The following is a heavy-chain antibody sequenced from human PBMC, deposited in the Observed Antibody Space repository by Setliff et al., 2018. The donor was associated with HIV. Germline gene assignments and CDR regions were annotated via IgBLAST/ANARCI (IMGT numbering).Heavy chain of an antibody. J-gene: IGHJ4*02. CDR3: ATYSAGEGGRGY. V-gene: IGHV4-59*01. Sequence: SETLSLTCTVSGVSISNYYWSWIRQPPGKGLEWIGYMYYSGNTNYNPSLKSRVTISQDTSKNQFSLRLSSVTAADTAVYYCATYSAGEGGRGYWGQGRLVTVSS. CDR2: MYYSGNT. CDR1: GVSISNYY. D-gene: IGHD1-26*01.